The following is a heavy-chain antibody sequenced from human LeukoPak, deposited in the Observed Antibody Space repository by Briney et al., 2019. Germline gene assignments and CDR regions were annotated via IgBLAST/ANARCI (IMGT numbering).Heavy chain of an antibody. Sequence: SETLSLTYTVSGGSISSSSYYWGWIRQPPGKGLEWIGTIYYSGSTYYNPSLKSRLTISVDTSKNQFSLKLSSVTAADTAVYYCAGIWSGYPNWFDPWGQGTLVTVSS. CDR2: IYYSGST. D-gene: IGHD3-3*01. V-gene: IGHV4-39*01. J-gene: IGHJ5*02. CDR3: AGIWSGYPNWFDP. CDR1: GGSISSSSYY.